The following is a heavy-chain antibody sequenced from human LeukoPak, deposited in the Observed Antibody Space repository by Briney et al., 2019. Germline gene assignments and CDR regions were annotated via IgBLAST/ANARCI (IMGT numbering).Heavy chain of an antibody. J-gene: IGHJ4*02. CDR3: ARDGGSGWYNY. D-gene: IGHD6-19*01. V-gene: IGHV4-4*07. CDR2: INPSGST. CDR1: GASISSYY. Sequence: SETLSLTRTVSGASISSYYWTWIRQPAGKGLEWIGRINPSGSTNYNPSLKSRVAVSVDTSKNQFSLKLSSVTAADTAVYYCARDGGSGWYNYWGQGTLVTVSS.